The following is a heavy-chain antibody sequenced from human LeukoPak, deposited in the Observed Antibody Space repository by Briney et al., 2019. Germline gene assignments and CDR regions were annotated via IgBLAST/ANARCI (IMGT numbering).Heavy chain of an antibody. J-gene: IGHJ4*02. Sequence: ESPKLPLQGPGYSFTCFWIGWVRQMPRKGLGGIGIIYPGDSDTRYRPSFQGQVTNSADKSISPAYLQWSSLKASDTAMYYCARLAPLWFGETGYFDYWGQGTLVTVSS. CDR3: ARLAPLWFGETGYFDY. CDR1: GYSFTCFW. CDR2: IYPGDSDT. V-gene: IGHV5-51*01. D-gene: IGHD3-10*01.